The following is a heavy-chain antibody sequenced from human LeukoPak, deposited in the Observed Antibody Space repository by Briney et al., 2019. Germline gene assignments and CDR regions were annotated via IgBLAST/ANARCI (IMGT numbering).Heavy chain of an antibody. V-gene: IGHV4-59*12. CDR1: GGSISSFY. Sequence: SETLSLTCTVSGGSISSFYWSWIRQPPGKGLEWIGYIYYTGSTNYNPSLKSRVTISVDTSKNQFSLKLSSVSAADTAVYYCARRSDYSGSGSYYYFDYWGQGILVTVSS. J-gene: IGHJ4*02. CDR2: IYYTGST. D-gene: IGHD3-10*01. CDR3: ARRSDYSGSGSYYYFDY.